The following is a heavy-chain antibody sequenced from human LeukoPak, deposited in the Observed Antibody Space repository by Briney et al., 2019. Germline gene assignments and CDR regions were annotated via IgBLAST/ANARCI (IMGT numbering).Heavy chain of an antibody. CDR2: IYYSGST. CDR1: GGSISSYY. V-gene: IGHV4-59*01. Sequence: PSETLSLTCTVSGGSISSYYWSWIRQPPGKGLEWFGYIYYSGSTNYTPSLKSRVTISVDTSKNQFSLKLSSVTAADTAVYYCARVGLSDYYYYMDVWGKGTTVTVFS. D-gene: IGHD3-10*01. J-gene: IGHJ6*03. CDR3: ARVGLSDYYYYMDV.